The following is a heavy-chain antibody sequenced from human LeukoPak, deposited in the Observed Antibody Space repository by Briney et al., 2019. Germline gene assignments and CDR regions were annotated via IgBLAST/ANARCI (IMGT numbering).Heavy chain of an antibody. CDR3: ASTIAVAGTGDY. J-gene: IGHJ4*02. CDR2: ISSSSTYI. Sequence: PGGSLRLSWAASGXTFSSYAMSWVRQAPGKGLEWVSSISSSSTYISYADSVKGRFTISRDNAKNSLYLQMNSLRAEDTAVYYCASTIAVAGTGDYWGQGTLVTVSS. CDR1: GXTFSSYA. D-gene: IGHD6-19*01. V-gene: IGHV3-21*01.